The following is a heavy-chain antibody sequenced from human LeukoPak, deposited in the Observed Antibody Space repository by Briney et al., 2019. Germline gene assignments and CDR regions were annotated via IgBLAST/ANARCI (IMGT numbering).Heavy chain of an antibody. CDR1: GGTFISYA. D-gene: IGHD1-26*01. CDR3: ARELVGASAFDI. Sequence: SVKVSCQDSGGTFISYAISWVRQTPGQGLEWMGGIIPIFGTANYAQKLQGRVTITSHESTSTANLELGSLRAEATAGCYCARELVGASAFDIWGQRTMVTVSS. V-gene: IGHV1-69*13. J-gene: IGHJ3*02. CDR2: IIPIFGTA.